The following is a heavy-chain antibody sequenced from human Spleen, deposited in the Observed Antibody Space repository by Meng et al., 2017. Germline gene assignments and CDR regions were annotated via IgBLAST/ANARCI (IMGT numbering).Heavy chain of an antibody. CDR2: ITTKANNYAT. D-gene: IGHD6-19*01. CDR1: GFTVSSNE. CDR3: TVYISGHI. Sequence: GESLKISCAASGFTVSSNEMSWVRQASGKGLEWVGRITTKANNYATAYAASVKGRFSISRDDSKITSYLQMNSLRSEDTALYYCTVYISGHIWGRGTVVTVSS. V-gene: IGHV3-73*01. J-gene: IGHJ3*02.